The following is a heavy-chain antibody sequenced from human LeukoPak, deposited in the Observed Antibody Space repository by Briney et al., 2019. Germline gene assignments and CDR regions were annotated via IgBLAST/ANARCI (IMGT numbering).Heavy chain of an antibody. CDR1: GGSISSGDYY. CDR3: ARCGDGNWFDP. Sequence: PSETLSLTCTVSGGSISSGDYYWSWIRQPPGKGLEWIGYIYYSGSTYYNPSLKSRVTISVDTSKNQFSLKLSSVTAADTAVYYCARCGDGNWFDPWGQGTLSPSPQ. D-gene: IGHD3-10*01. J-gene: IGHJ5*02. CDR2: IYYSGST. V-gene: IGHV4-30-4*01.